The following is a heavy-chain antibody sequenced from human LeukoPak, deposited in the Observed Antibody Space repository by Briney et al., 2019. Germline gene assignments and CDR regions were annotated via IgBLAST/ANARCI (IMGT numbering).Heavy chain of an antibody. Sequence: ASVKVSCKASGYTFTNYDINWVRQATGQGFEWMGWMNPNSGNTGYAQKLQGRVTITRNISINTAYLELSSLRSEDTAVYYCARRTLTIRTFDIWGQGTMVTVSP. CDR1: GYTFTNYD. D-gene: IGHD3-3*01. CDR2: MNPNSGNT. V-gene: IGHV1-8*03. J-gene: IGHJ3*02. CDR3: ARRTLTIRTFDI.